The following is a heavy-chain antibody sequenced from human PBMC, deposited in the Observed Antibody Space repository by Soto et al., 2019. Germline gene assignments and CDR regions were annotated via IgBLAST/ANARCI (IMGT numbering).Heavy chain of an antibody. CDR2: IWYDGSNK. J-gene: IGHJ6*03. CDR3: ARVGSLGRDDFWSGPASYYYYYMDV. Sequence: GGSLRLSCAASGFTFSSYGMHWVRQAPGKGLEWVAVIWYDGSNKYYADSVKGRFTISRDNSKNTLYLQMNSLRAEDTAVYYCARVGSLGRDDFWSGPASYYYYYMDVWGKGTTVTVSS. CDR1: GFTFSSYG. V-gene: IGHV3-33*01. D-gene: IGHD3-3*01.